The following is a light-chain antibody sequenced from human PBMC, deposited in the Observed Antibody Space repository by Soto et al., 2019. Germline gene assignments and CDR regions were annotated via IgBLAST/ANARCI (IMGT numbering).Light chain of an antibody. Sequence: DIQMTQSPSTLSASVGDRVTITCRASQSISSWLAWYQQKPGKAPKLLIYDASSLESGVPSRFSGSGSGTDFTLTISSLQPDDFATYYCQQYNSYSFGQGTKV. CDR2: DAS. CDR3: QQYNSYS. CDR1: QSISSW. J-gene: IGKJ1*01. V-gene: IGKV1-5*01.